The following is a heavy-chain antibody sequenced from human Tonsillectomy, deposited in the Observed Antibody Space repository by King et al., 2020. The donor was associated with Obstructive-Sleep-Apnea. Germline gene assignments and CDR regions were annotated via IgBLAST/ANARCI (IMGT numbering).Heavy chain of an antibody. V-gene: IGHV2-5*02. J-gene: IGHJ4*02. CDR1: GFSLSTSGVG. CDR3: AHRRPLTYYFDY. Sequence: TLKESGPTLVKPTQTLTLTCTFSGFSLSTSGVGVGWIRQPPGKALEWLALIYWDDDKRYSPSLKSRLTTTKDTSKNQVVLTMTNMDPVDTATYYCAHRRPLTYYFDYWDQGTLVTVSS. CDR2: IYWDDDK.